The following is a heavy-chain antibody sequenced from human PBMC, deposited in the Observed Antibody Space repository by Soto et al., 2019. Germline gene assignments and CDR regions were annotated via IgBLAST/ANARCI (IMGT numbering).Heavy chain of an antibody. Sequence: SRISKNTGKGREWVANIKQDGSEKYYVDSVKGRFTISRDNAKNSLYLQMNSLRAEDTAVYYCARDSLFYCDHAHHYWGQGTPITVS. J-gene: IGHJ4*02. D-gene: IGHD4-17*01. CDR3: ARDSLFYCDHAHHY. CDR2: IKQDGSEK. V-gene: IGHV3-7*01.